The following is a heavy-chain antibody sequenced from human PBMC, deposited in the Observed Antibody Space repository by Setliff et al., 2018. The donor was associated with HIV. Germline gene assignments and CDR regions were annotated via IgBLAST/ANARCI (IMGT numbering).Heavy chain of an antibody. Sequence: ASVKVSCKASGDSFSNYAISWVRQAPGQGLEWMGWISVYNDNTKYAQKFRGRVTMTTDTSTSTAYMDLRSLRSDDTAVYYCARGSSPVDYFDYWGLGTLVTVSS. V-gene: IGHV1-18*01. CDR1: GDSFSNYA. CDR2: ISVYNDNT. J-gene: IGHJ4*02. CDR3: ARGSSPVDYFDY.